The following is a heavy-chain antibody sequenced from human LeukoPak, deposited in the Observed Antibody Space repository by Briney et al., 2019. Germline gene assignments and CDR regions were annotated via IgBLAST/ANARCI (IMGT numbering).Heavy chain of an antibody. CDR2: TYYRSNWSN. CDR3: ARERDDAFDI. CDR1: GDSVSSNSGA. V-gene: IGHV6-1*01. J-gene: IGHJ3*02. Sequence: SQTLSLTCAISGDSVSSNSGAWNWIRQSPSRGLEWLRRTYYRSNWSNNYAVSVKSRISINPDTSKNQFSLQLNSVTPEDTAVYYCARERDDAFDIWGQGTMVTVSS.